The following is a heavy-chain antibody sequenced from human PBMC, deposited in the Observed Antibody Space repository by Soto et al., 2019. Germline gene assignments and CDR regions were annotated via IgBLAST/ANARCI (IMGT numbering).Heavy chain of an antibody. V-gene: IGHV5-51*01. CDR2: IYPGDSDT. CDR1: GYSFTSYW. D-gene: IGHD2-15*01. J-gene: IGHJ6*01. Sequence: GESLKISCKGSGYSFTSYWIGWVRQMPGKGLEWMGIIYPGDSDTRYSPSFQGQVTISADKSISTAYLQWSSLKASDTAMYYCVRVYCSGGFCYSDSDYYYGKDFWRQGTEVTVSS. CDR3: VRVYCSGGFCYSDSDYYYGKDF.